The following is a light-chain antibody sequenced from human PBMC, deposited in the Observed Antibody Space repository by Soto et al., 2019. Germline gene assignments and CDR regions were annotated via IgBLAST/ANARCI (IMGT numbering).Light chain of an antibody. J-gene: IGLJ3*02. CDR1: SSNIGAGYG. V-gene: IGLV1-40*01. Sequence: QSVLTQPPSVSGAPGQRVTISCTGSSSNIGAGYGVHWYQQLPGTAPKLLIYDNSNRPSGVPDRFSGSKSGTSASLAITGLQAEDEADYYCQSYDSSLSNSGVFGGGTKVTVL. CDR3: QSYDSSLSNSGV. CDR2: DNS.